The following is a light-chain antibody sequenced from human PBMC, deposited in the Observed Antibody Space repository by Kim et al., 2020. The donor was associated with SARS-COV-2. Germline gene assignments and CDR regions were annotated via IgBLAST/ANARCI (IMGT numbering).Light chain of an antibody. CDR1: QSLTGSF. CDR3: QQYGGSPQT. J-gene: IGKJ2*01. V-gene: IGKV3-20*01. CDR2: GAS. Sequence: EIVLTQSPGSLSVSPGEKATLSCRASQSLTGSFLAWYQQKPGQATRLLIYGASSRASGIPDRFSGSGSGTDFTLTINRLAPEDIAVYYCQQYGGSPQTFGQGTKLEI.